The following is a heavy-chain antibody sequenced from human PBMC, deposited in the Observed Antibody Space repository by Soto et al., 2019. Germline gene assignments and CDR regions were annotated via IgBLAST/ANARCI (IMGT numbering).Heavy chain of an antibody. CDR3: ARLTEAVTTVVY. J-gene: IGHJ4*02. Sequence: EVHLVESGGNLVQPGGSLRLSCEASGFALSPFWMSWVRQAPGKGLEWVASINQYGSVKHYVASVRGRCTSATDNAKNPLFLQMNSLSAEDSAVYYCARLTEAVTTVVYWGQGTPVTVSS. CDR2: INQYGSVK. D-gene: IGHD1-1*01. V-gene: IGHV3-7*03. CDR1: GFALSPFW.